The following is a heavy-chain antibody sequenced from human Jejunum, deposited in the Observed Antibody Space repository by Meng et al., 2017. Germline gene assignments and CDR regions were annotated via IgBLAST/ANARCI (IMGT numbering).Heavy chain of an antibody. D-gene: IGHD3-10*01. CDR3: ARQSSSPRFDY. J-gene: IGHJ4*02. CDR2: IYYSGTT. CDR1: GGSINSYY. V-gene: IGHV4-59*08. Sequence: QVQLQGSGPGLVKPSETLSLTCTVSGGSINSYYWSWIRQPPGKGLEWIGYIYYSGTTNYNPSLNSRVTISLDTSKNQFSLKLTSMTAADTAVYYCARQSSSPRFDYWGQGTLVTVSS.